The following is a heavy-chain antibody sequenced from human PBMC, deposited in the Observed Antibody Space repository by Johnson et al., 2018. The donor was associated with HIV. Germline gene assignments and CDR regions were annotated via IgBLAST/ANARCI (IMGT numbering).Heavy chain of an antibody. V-gene: IGHV3-64*01. CDR3: ASPILVDISGATDAFDI. CDR2: ISSNGGST. D-gene: IGHD3-22*01. CDR1: GFTFSSYA. J-gene: IGHJ3*02. Sequence: MLLVESGGGLVQPGGSLRLSCAASGFTFSSYAMHWVRQAPGKGLEYVSAISSNGGSTYYANSVKGRFTISRDNSKNTLYLQMGSLRAEEMAVYYCASPILVDISGATDAFDIWGQGTMVTVSS.